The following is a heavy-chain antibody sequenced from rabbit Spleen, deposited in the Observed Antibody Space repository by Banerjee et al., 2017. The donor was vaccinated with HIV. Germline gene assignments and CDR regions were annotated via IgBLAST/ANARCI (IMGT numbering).Heavy chain of an antibody. CDR2: IDSGSSGFT. V-gene: IGHV1S45*01. D-gene: IGHD6-1*01. Sequence: QEQLEESGGDLVKPGASLTLTCIASGVSFSGDSYMCWVRQAPGKGLEWIVCIDSGSSGFTYFASWAKGRFPISKTSSTTVTLQMTSLTAADTATYFCARLGHADYPYAYGLKLWGPGTLVTVS. J-gene: IGHJ4*01. CDR3: ARLGHADYPYAYGLKL. CDR1: GVSFSGDSY.